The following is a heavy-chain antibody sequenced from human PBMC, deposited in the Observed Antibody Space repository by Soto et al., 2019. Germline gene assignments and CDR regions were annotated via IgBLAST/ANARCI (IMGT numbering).Heavy chain of an antibody. D-gene: IGHD6-19*01. J-gene: IGHJ3*01. V-gene: IGHV4-4*02. CDR3: AYSTGWYRHDV. CDR1: GDSISNSRW. Sequence: QVQLQESGPGLVKPSGTLSLTCAVSGDSISNSRWWTWVRQPPGKGLEWIGDIFHSGDTNYNPSLKSRVVISVDKSPNQSSLKVSSVTAADTAVYYCAYSTGWYRHDVWGQGTLVTVSS. CDR2: IFHSGDT.